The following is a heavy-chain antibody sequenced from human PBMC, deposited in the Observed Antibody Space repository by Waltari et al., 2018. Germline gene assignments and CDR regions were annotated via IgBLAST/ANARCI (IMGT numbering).Heavy chain of an antibody. Sequence: EVQLVESGGGLVQPGRSLRLSCAASGFTFDDYAMHWVRQAPGKGLEWVSGIIWNSGSIYYADSVKGRFTISRENAKNSLYLQINSLRAEDTAVYYCARENHNWNYKLLDYWGQGTLVTVSS. D-gene: IGHD1-7*01. CDR1: GFTFDDYA. CDR3: ARENHNWNYKLLDY. J-gene: IGHJ4*02. V-gene: IGHV3-9*01. CDR2: IIWNSGSI.